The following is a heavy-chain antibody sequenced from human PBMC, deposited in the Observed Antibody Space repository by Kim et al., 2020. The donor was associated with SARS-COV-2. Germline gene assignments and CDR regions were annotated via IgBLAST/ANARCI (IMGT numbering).Heavy chain of an antibody. Sequence: GGSLRLSCAASGFTFSSYGMHWVRQAPGKGLEWVEVIWYDGSNKYYADSVKGRFTISRGNSKNTLYLQMNSLRAEDTAVYYCARDPSRRFGSASGGYYYYGMDVWGQGTTVTVSS. D-gene: IGHD3-10*01. CDR3: ARDPSRRFGSASGGYYYYGMDV. CDR1: GFTFSSYG. CDR2: IWYDGSNK. V-gene: IGHV3-33*01. J-gene: IGHJ6*02.